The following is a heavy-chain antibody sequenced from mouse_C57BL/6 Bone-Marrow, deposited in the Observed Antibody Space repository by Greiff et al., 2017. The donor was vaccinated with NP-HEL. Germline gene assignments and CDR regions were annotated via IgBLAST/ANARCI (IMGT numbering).Heavy chain of an antibody. CDR2: INPNNGGT. J-gene: IGHJ2*01. D-gene: IGHD3-3*01. CDR1: GYTFTDYY. V-gene: IGHV1-26*01. Sequence: VQLKQSGPELVKPGASVKISCKASGYTFTDYYMNWVKQSHGKSLDWIGDINPNNGGTSYNQKFKGKATLTVDKSSSTAYMELRSLTSEDSAVYYCARGGCVGGFDYWGQGTTLTVSS. CDR3: ARGGCVGGFDY.